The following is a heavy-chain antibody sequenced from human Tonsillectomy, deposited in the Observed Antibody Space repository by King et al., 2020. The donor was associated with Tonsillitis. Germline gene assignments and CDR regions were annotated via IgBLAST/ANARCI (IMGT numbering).Heavy chain of an antibody. Sequence: VQLVESGAEVKKPGESLKISCKASGYSFSNYWIGWVRQMPGKGLEWMGIISPADSDTRYSPSFQGQVTISADKSVSTAYLQWSGLKASDTAMYYCARRHYDVLTGSTPSAFDIWGQGTMVTVSS. CDR1: GYSFSNYW. J-gene: IGHJ3*02. D-gene: IGHD3-9*01. CDR2: ISPADSDT. V-gene: IGHV5-51*01. CDR3: ARRHYDVLTGSTPSAFDI.